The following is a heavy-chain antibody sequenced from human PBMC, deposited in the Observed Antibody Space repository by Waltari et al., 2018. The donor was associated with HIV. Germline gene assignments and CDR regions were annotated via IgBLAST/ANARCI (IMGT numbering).Heavy chain of an antibody. J-gene: IGHJ6*02. Sequence: QVQLVQSGAEVKTPGASVEVSCKVSAYTLPELSMHWVRQAPGKGLRWMGGFDTEDGETSYAQKFQGRVTMTDHTSTDTAYMELSSLRSEDTAVYYCATEGISMVRGVYGMDVWGQGTTVTVSS. CDR1: AYTLPELS. V-gene: IGHV1-24*01. D-gene: IGHD3-10*01. CDR3: ATEGISMVRGVYGMDV. CDR2: FDTEDGET.